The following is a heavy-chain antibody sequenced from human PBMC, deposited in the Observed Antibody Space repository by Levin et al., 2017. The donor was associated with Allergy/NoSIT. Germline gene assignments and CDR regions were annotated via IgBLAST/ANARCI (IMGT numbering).Heavy chain of an antibody. CDR2: IYPGDSDT. D-gene: IGHD6-19*01. V-gene: IGHV5-51*01. CDR1: GYSFTSYW. Sequence: GESLKISCKGSGYSFTSYWIGWVRQMPGKGLEWMGIIYPGDSDTRYSPSFQGQVTISADKSISTAYLQWSSLKASDTAMYYCATFPRGVAGNPDFRYWGQGTLVTVSS. CDR3: ATFPRGVAGNPDFRY. J-gene: IGHJ4*02.